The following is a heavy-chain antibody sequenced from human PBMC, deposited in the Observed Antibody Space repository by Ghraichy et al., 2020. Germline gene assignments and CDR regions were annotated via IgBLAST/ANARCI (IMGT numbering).Heavy chain of an antibody. V-gene: IGHV4-59*01. Sequence: SETLSLVCTVSGDSINEYYWSWIRQLPGKGLEWVGYIYKSASSNSDPSLKSRLTIPGDSTKTQISLKLHSATPAEPAVYFCASGETRDGLDIWGQGILVTGAS. CDR1: GDSINEYY. D-gene: IGHD4-17*01. CDR3: ASGETRDGLDI. CDR2: IYKSASS. J-gene: IGHJ3*02.